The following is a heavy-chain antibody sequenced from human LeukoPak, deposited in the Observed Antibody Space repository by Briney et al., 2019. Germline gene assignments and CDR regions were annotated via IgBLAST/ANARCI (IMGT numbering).Heavy chain of an antibody. Sequence: SVKVSCKASGGTFSSYAISWVRQAPGQGLEWMGGIIPIFGTANYAQKFQGRVTITADESTSTAYMELSSLRSEDTAVYYCAKDLNSGYSYDSSPNDAFDIWGQGTMVTVSS. CDR1: GGTFSSYA. J-gene: IGHJ3*02. CDR2: IIPIFGTA. V-gene: IGHV1-69*13. D-gene: IGHD5-18*01. CDR3: AKDLNSGYSYDSSPNDAFDI.